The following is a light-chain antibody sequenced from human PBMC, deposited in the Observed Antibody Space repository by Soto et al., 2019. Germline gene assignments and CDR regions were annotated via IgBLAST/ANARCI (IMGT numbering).Light chain of an antibody. Sequence: DIQMTQSPSSLSASVGDRVTITCRASQSLSTYLNWYQQKPGKAPKLLIYAASSLQSGVPSRFRGSGSGTDFTLTISSLQPEDSATHYCQQSYSTLTFGPGTKVDIK. V-gene: IGKV1-39*01. CDR1: QSLSTY. CDR3: QQSYSTLT. CDR2: AAS. J-gene: IGKJ3*01.